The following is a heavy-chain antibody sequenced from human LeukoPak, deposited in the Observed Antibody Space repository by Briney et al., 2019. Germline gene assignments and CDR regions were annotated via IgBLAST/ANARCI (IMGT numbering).Heavy chain of an antibody. CDR1: GFTFSSYG. D-gene: IGHD3-10*01. V-gene: IGHV3-33*01. CDR3: AGDCSTMVRGVNY. Sequence: GGSLRLSCAASGFTFSSYGMHWVRQAPGKGLEWVAVIWYDGSNKYYADSVKGRFTISRDNSKNTLYLQMNSLRAEDTAVYYCAGDCSTMVRGVNYWGQGTLVTVSS. J-gene: IGHJ4*02. CDR2: IWYDGSNK.